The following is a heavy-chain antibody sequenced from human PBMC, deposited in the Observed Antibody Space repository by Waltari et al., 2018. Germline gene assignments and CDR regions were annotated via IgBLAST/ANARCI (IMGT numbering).Heavy chain of an antibody. Sequence: QVQLQESGPGLVKPSQTLSLTCTVSDDSISSGNYYWSWIRQPAGKGLEWIGRIYTSGSTNYNPSLKRRVTIALDTAKNQFSLKLSSVTAADTAVYYCAREIYDSSGYDWFDPWGQGTLVTVSS. CDR3: AREIYDSSGYDWFDP. D-gene: IGHD3-22*01. CDR1: DDSISSGNYY. J-gene: IGHJ5*02. V-gene: IGHV4-61*02. CDR2: IYTSGST.